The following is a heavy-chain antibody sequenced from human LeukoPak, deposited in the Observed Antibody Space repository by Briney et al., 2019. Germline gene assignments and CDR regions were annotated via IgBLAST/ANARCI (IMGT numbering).Heavy chain of an antibody. Sequence: PSETLSLTCTVSGGSISSSVYYWAWIRQPPGKGLEWIGSIYYSGATYYNPALKSRVTISIDTAKNQFSLKLSSVTAADTAVYYCATPYSGGYHGLDIWGQGTMVTVSS. CDR1: GGSISSSVYY. CDR3: ATPYSGGYHGLDI. V-gene: IGHV4-39*01. CDR2: IYYSGAT. J-gene: IGHJ3*02. D-gene: IGHD1-26*01.